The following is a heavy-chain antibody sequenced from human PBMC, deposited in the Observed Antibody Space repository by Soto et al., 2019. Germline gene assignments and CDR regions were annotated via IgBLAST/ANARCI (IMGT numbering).Heavy chain of an antibody. CDR3: ARVLRYFDWLLQSYYYYYMDV. CDR1: GGSISSGDYY. D-gene: IGHD3-9*01. CDR2: IYYSGST. J-gene: IGHJ6*03. Sequence: SETLSLTCTVSGGSISSGDYYWSWIRQPPGKGLEWIGYIYYSGSTYYNPSLKSRVTISVDTSKNQFSLKLSSVTAADTAVYYCARVLRYFDWLLQSYYYYYMDVWGKGTTVTVSS. V-gene: IGHV4-30-4*01.